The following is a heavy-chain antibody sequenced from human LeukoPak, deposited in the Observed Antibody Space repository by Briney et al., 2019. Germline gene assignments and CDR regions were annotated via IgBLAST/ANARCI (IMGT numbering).Heavy chain of an antibody. Sequence: GGSLRLSCAASGFTSSSYGMHWVRQAPGKGLEWVAFIRYDGSNKYYADSVEGRFTISRDNSKNTLYLLMNSLRAEDTAVYYCAKDSCSSTSCYPEGDYWGQGTLVTVSS. CDR2: IRYDGSNK. CDR1: GFTSSSYG. CDR3: AKDSCSSTSCYPEGDY. J-gene: IGHJ4*02. V-gene: IGHV3-30*02. D-gene: IGHD2-2*01.